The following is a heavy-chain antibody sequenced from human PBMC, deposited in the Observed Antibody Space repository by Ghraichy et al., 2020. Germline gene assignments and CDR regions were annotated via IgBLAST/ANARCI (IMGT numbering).Heavy chain of an antibody. CDR3: ARTRYYYDSSGYYYFFDY. CDR2: IYYSGST. J-gene: IGHJ4*02. V-gene: IGHV4-61*01. Sequence: SETLSLTCTVSGHSISSGYHWGWIRQPPGKGLEWIGYIYYSGSTNYNPSLKSRVTISVDTSKNQFSLKLSSVTAADTAVYYCARTRYYYDSSGYYYFFDYWGQGTLVTVSS. D-gene: IGHD3-22*01. CDR1: GHSISSGYH.